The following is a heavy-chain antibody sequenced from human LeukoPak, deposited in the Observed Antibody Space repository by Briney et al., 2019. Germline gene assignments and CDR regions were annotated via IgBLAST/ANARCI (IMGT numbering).Heavy chain of an antibody. Sequence: SETLSLTCAVYGGSFSGYYWSWIRQPPGKGLEWIGEINHSGSTNYNPSLKSRVTISVDTSKNQFSLKLSSVTAADTAVYYCARGYRSSWPYWGQGTLVTVSS. V-gene: IGHV4-34*01. CDR3: ARGYRSSWPY. CDR1: GGSFSGYY. D-gene: IGHD6-13*01. J-gene: IGHJ4*02. CDR2: INHSGST.